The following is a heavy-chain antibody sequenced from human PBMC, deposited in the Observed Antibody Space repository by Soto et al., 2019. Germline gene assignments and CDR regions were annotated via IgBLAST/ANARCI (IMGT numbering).Heavy chain of an antibody. J-gene: IGHJ5*02. CDR1: GGSISSGGYY. D-gene: IGHD6-13*01. CDR3: AKTIRRPWQQLVLLMYNWFDP. Sequence: PSETLSLTCTVSGGSISSGGYYWSWIRQHPGKGLEWIGYIYYSGSTYYNPSLKSRVTISVDTSKNQFSLKLSSVTAADTAVYYCAKTIRRPWQQLVLLMYNWFDPWGQGALVTVSS. CDR2: IYYSGST. V-gene: IGHV4-31*03.